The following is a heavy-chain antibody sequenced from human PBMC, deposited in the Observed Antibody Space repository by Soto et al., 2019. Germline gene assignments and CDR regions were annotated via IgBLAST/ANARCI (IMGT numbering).Heavy chain of an antibody. CDR3: ARDVVITGTTAYYYYGMDV. CDR2: INPNSGGT. J-gene: IGHJ6*02. CDR1: GFSFTSSG. V-gene: IGHV1-2*02. D-gene: IGHD1-7*01. Sequence: ASVKVSCKASGFSFTSSGFNWVRQAPGQGLEWMGWINPNSGGTNYAQKFQGRVTMTRDTSISTAYMELSRLRSDDTAVYYCARDVVITGTTAYYYYGMDVWGQGTTVTVSS.